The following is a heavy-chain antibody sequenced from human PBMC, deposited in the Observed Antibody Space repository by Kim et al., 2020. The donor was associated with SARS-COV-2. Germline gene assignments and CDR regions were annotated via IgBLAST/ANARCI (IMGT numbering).Heavy chain of an antibody. J-gene: IGHJ4*02. CDR2: IYYSGST. CDR3: ARRAFSYGYVDY. Sequence: SETLSLTCTVSGCSVSSYYWSWIRQPPGKGLEWIGFIYYSGSTNYNPSLKSRVTISVDTSKNQFSLKLSSVTATDTAVYFCARRAFSYGYVDYWGQGTLVTVSS. CDR1: GCSVSSYY. V-gene: IGHV4-59*08. D-gene: IGHD5-18*01.